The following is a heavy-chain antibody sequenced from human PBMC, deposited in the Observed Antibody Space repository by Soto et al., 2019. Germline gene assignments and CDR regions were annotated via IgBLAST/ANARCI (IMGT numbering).Heavy chain of an antibody. Sequence: GGSLRLSCAASGFTFSDYGIDWIRQAPGKGLEWVAVISHEGGTQYYADSVRGRFTVSRDNSKNILYLQMDSLRPEDTAVYFCAKEGSAKGSPWDEQWGQGTLVTVSS. CDR2: ISHEGGTQ. J-gene: IGHJ4*02. V-gene: IGHV3-30*18. CDR3: AKEGSAKGSPWDEQ. D-gene: IGHD1-26*01. CDR1: GFTFSDYG.